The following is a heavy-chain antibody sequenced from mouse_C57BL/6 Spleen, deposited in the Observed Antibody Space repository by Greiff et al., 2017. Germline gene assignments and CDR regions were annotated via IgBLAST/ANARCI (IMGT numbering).Heavy chain of an antibody. Sequence: VLLQQPGAELVMPGASVKLSCKASGYTFTSYWMHWVKQRPGQGLEWIGEIDPYGSYSNYNQKFKGKSTLTVDKSSSTAYMQLSSLTAEDSAVYCGAKITTVEDADAMDYWGQGTSVTVSS. J-gene: IGHJ4*01. CDR1: GYTFTSYW. CDR3: AKITTVEDADAMDY. V-gene: IGHV1-69*01. CDR2: IDPYGSYS. D-gene: IGHD1-1*01.